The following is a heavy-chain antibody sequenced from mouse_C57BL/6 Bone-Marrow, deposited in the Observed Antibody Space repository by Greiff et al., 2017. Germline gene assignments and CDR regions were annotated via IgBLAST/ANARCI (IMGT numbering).Heavy chain of an antibody. V-gene: IGHV5-12*01. D-gene: IGHD2-3*01. J-gene: IGHJ3*01. CDR2: ISNGGGST. Sequence: EVKLMESGGGLVQPGGSLKLSCAASGFTFSDYYMYWVRQTPEQRLEWVAYISNGGGSTYYPDTVKGRFTISRDNAKNTLYLQMSRLKSEDTAMYYCARRGDGYPLADWGKGTLVTVSA. CDR1: GFTFSDYY. CDR3: ARRGDGYPLAD.